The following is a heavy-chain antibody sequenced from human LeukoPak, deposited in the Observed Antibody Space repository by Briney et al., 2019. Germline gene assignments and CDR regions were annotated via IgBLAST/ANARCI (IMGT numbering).Heavy chain of an antibody. V-gene: IGHV3-7*01. D-gene: IGHD7-27*01. CDR3: ATGNSLDY. CDR2: INQDGSKI. CDR1: GFTFSSNW. J-gene: IGHJ4*02. Sequence: PGGSLRLSCAASGFTFSSNWMYWVRQASGKGLEWVANINQDGSKIYYVDSVKGRFTISRDNAKTPLYPQMNSLRAEDTAVYFCATGNSLDYWGQGTLVTVSS.